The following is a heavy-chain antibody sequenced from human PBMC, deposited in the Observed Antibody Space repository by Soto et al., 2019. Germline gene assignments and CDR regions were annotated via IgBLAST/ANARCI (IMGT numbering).Heavy chain of an antibody. J-gene: IGHJ6*02. CDR3: AKKGQPPYFYAGLDV. CDR1: GYTFTRYG. Sequence: QGHLVQSGAEVKKPGTSVKVSCKASGYTFTRYGISWVRQAPGQGLEWMGWISGYNGDTNYAQNHPGRVTMTIDTSTITAYMELRSLTSDDTAVYYCAKKGQPPYFYAGLDVWGQGTTVTVSS. D-gene: IGHD6-13*01. V-gene: IGHV1-18*01. CDR2: ISGYNGDT.